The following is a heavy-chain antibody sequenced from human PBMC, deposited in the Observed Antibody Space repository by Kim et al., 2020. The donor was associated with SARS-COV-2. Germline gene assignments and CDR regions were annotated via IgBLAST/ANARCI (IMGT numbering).Heavy chain of an antibody. D-gene: IGHD4-17*01. CDR2: ISGSGGST. CDR1: GFTFSSYA. V-gene: IGHV3-23*01. J-gene: IGHJ4*02. CDR3: AKEGSHYGDLPRVDY. Sequence: GGSLRLSCAASGFTFSSYAMRWVRQAPGKGLEWVSVISGSGGSTNYADSVKGRFTISRDNSKNTLYLQMNSLRAEDTAVYYCAKEGSHYGDLPRVDYWGQGTLVTVSS.